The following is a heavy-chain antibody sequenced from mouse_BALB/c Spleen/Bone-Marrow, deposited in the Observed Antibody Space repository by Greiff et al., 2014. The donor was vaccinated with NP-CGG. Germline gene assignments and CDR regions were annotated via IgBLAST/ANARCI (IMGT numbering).Heavy chain of an antibody. Sequence: EVKLVESGGGLVKPGESLKFSCAASGITVSSYTMSWVRQTPEKRLEWVASITGGGTTYYPDSVKGRFTISRDNARNILYLQVSRMRSESTAIYCCARDYGYVDAMDYWGQGTSVTVSS. CDR2: ITGGGTT. D-gene: IGHD1-2*01. CDR3: ARDYGYVDAMDY. CDR1: GITVSSYT. J-gene: IGHJ4*01. V-gene: IGHV5-6-5*01.